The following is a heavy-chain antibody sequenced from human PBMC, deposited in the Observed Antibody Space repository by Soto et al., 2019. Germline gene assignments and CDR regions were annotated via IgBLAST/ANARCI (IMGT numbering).Heavy chain of an antibody. CDR2: INPNSGGT. Sequence: ASVKVSCKASGGTFSSYAISWVRQAPGQGLEWMGGINPNSGGTNYAQKFQGRVTMTRDASTSTAYMELSRLRSDDTAVYYCASSITMVRGVTIDDAFDIWGQGTMVTVSS. J-gene: IGHJ3*02. V-gene: IGHV1-2*02. D-gene: IGHD3-10*01. CDR3: ASSITMVRGVTIDDAFDI. CDR1: GGTFSSYA.